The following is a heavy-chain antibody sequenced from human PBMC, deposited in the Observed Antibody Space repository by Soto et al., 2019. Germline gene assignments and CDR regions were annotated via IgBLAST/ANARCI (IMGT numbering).Heavy chain of an antibody. CDR1: GFTFTSYG. J-gene: IGHJ4*02. Sequence: QVQLVQSGAEVKKPGASMKVSCKASGFTFTSYGISWVLQAPGQGLEWMGWVSAYNGNTHYAQKLQVRVTMTTDTSRTTAYMELRSLRSDYTAVYYCSRGGSSWQPHEDYWGQGTLVTVSS. V-gene: IGHV1-18*01. D-gene: IGHD6-13*01. CDR2: VSAYNGNT. CDR3: SRGGSSWQPHEDY.